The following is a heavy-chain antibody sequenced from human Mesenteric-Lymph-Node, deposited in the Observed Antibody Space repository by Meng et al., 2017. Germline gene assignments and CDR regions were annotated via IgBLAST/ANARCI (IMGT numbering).Heavy chain of an antibody. V-gene: IGHV4-30-4*01. CDR2: IYYSGST. D-gene: IGHD4-17*01. CDR1: GGSIISGDYY. J-gene: IGHJ4*02. Sequence: HTTRPGRVHPSHTLSLTFTVSGGSIISGDYYWSWIRQPPGKGLEWIGYIYYSGSTYYNPSLKSRVTISVDTSKNQFSLKLSSVTAADTAVYYCARGPTTYFDYWGQGTLVTVSS. CDR3: ARGPTTYFDY.